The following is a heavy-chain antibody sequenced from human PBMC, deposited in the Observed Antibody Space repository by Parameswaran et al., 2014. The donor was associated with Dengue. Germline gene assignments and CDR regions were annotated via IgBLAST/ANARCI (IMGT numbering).Heavy chain of an antibody. CDR2: IDYSGST. J-gene: IGHJ4*02. CDR3: ARLTYYYDSRN. D-gene: IGHD3-22*01. V-gene: IGHV4-30-4*01. Sequence: WIRQPPGKGLEWIGYIDYSGSTFYNPSLKSRAAISVDTSKNQFSLKLSPVTAADTAVYYCARLTYYYDSRNWGQGTLVTVSS.